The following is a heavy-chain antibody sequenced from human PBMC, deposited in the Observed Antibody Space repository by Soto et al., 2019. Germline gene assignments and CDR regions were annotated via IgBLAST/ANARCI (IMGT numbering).Heavy chain of an antibody. D-gene: IGHD3-9*01. V-gene: IGHV4-59*08. CDR3: ARTVLGPDLLADSFVDYYYYMDV. CDR1: GGSIRNFY. Sequence: SETLSLTCTVSGGSIRNFYWSWIRQPPGKGLEWIGYVYYTGSTSYNPSLKRRVTFSADSSRGQFSQRLNSVTAADTAVYYCARTVLGPDLLADSFVDYYYYMDVWGQGTTVTVSS. CDR2: VYYTGST. J-gene: IGHJ6*03.